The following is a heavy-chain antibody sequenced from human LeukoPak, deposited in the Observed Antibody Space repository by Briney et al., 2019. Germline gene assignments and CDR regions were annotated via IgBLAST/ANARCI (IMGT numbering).Heavy chain of an antibody. Sequence: GGPLRLSCAASGFTFSSYGMHWVRQAPGKGLEWVAVIWYDGSNKYYADSVKGRFTISRDNSKNTLYLQMNSLRAEDTAVYYCARDRGGVVVPAAILDYWGQGTLVTVSS. D-gene: IGHD2-2*01. CDR3: ARDRGGVVVPAAILDY. CDR2: IWYDGSNK. CDR1: GFTFSSYG. V-gene: IGHV3-33*01. J-gene: IGHJ4*02.